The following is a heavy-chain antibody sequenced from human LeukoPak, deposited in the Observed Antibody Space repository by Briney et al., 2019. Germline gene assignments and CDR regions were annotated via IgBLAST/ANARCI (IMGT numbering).Heavy chain of an antibody. J-gene: IGHJ4*02. Sequence: SETLSLTCAVSGYSISSGYYWGWIRQPPGKGLEWIGNIYHSGSTFYNPSLKSRVTISLDTSKNQFSLKLSSVTAADTAVYYCARLKTYYDSSGYYVATFDYWGQGTLVTVSS. CDR1: GYSISSGYY. V-gene: IGHV4-38-2*01. CDR2: IYHSGST. D-gene: IGHD3-22*01. CDR3: ARLKTYYDSSGYYVATFDY.